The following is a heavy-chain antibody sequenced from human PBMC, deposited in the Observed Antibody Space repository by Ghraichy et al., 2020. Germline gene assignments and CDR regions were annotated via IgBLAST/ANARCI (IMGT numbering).Heavy chain of an antibody. Sequence: GGSLRLSCAASGFTFSSYSMNWVRQAPGKGLEWVSYISSSSTIYYADSVKGRFTISRDNAKNSLYLQMKTLRDEDTAVYYCARDGGAVAGTFWFDPWGQGTLVTVSS. CDR3: ARDGGAVAGTFWFDP. D-gene: IGHD6-19*01. CDR2: ISSSSTI. V-gene: IGHV3-48*02. CDR1: GFTFSSYS. J-gene: IGHJ5*02.